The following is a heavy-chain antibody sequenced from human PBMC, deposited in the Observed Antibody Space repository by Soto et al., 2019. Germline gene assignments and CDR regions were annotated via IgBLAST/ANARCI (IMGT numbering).Heavy chain of an antibody. CDR2: ISGSGGST. CDR1: GFTFSSYA. Sequence: GGSLRLSCAASGFTFSSYAMSWVRQAPGKGLEWVSAISGSGGSTYYADSVKGRFTISRDNSKNTLYLQMNSLRAEDTALYYCSKVRNRDDIVVVVAARTDAFDIWGQGTMVTVSS. J-gene: IGHJ3*02. V-gene: IGHV3-23*01. CDR3: SKVRNRDDIVVVVAARTDAFDI. D-gene: IGHD2-15*01.